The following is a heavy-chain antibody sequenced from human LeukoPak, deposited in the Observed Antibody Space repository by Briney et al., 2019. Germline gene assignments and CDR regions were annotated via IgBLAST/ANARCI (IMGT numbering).Heavy chain of an antibody. CDR1: GFTFSSFG. CDR2: ISGSDGST. Sequence: GGSLRLSCAASGFTFSSFGMSWVRQAPGEGLEWVSGISGSDGSTDYAHSVKGRFTIFRDNSQNTLYLQMNSLRAEDTAVYYCAKGARGFDSWGQGTLVTVSS. V-gene: IGHV3-23*01. D-gene: IGHD3-10*01. J-gene: IGHJ4*02. CDR3: AKGARGFDS.